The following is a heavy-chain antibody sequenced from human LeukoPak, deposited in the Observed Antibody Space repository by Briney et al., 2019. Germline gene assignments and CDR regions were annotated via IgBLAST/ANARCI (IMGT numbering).Heavy chain of an antibody. CDR2: IYYSGST. J-gene: IGHJ4*02. CDR3: ARQPLNSEKFDY. V-gene: IGHV4-39*01. CDR1: GGSISSSSYY. D-gene: IGHD1-26*01. Sequence: PSETLSLTCTVSGGSISSSSYYWGWIRQPPGNGLEWIGSIYYSGSTYYNPSLKSRVTISVDTSKNQFSLKLSSVTAADTAVYYCARQPLNSEKFDYWGQGTLVTVSS.